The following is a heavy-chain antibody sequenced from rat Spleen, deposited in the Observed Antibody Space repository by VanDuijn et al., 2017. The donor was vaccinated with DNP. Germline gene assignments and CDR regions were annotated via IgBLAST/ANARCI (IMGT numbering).Heavy chain of an antibody. D-gene: IGHD1-10*01. V-gene: IGHV5-27*01. Sequence: EVQLVESGGGLVQPGGSMKLSCGASGFTFSNYYMAWVRQAPTKGLEWIASMTNSGGRTFYRDSVKGRFTISRDNAKSTLYLQMDSLRSEDTATYYCTTGQLLDYWGQGVMVTVSS. J-gene: IGHJ2*01. CDR1: GFTFSNYY. CDR3: TTGQLLDY. CDR2: MTNSGGRT.